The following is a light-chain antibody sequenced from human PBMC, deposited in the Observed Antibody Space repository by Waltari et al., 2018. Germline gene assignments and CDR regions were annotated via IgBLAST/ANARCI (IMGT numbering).Light chain of an antibody. CDR3: QTGGHGTWV. Sequence: QLVLTQSPSASASLGASVKLTCTLSGVRSNDFIALHQQQPEKGPRFLMKVDSDGSHSRGDEIPDRFSGSSSGAERYLIISSLQSEDEADYYCQTGGHGTWVFGGGTKLTVL. CDR1: GVRSNDF. J-gene: IGLJ3*02. CDR2: VDSDGSH. V-gene: IGLV4-69*01.